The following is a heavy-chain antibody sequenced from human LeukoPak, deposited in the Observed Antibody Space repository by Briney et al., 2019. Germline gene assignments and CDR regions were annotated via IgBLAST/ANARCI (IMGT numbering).Heavy chain of an antibody. CDR3: VKASSSSPQYNWFDA. D-gene: IGHD6-6*01. J-gene: IGHJ5*02. CDR1: GFTFSNYA. CDR2: ISGSAGST. V-gene: IGHV3-23*01. Sequence: PGGSLRLSCAASGFTFSNYAMSWVRQAPGKGLEWVSGISGSAGSTYYADSVKGRFTISRDNSKNTLYLQMNSLRAEDTALYYCVKASSSSPQYNWFDAWGQGTLVTVSS.